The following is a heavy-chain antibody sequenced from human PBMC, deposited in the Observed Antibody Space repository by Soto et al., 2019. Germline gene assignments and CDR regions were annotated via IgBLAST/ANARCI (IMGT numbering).Heavy chain of an antibody. CDR3: ARDGGSYGSVYWYYGMDV. V-gene: IGHV1-2*02. CDR1: PYTFTGYY. Sequence: GXSGQVCFQASPYTFTGYYMHWVRQAPGQGLEWMGWINPNSGGTNYAQKFQGRVTITRDTSISTAYMELSRLRSDDTAVYYCARDGGSYGSVYWYYGMDVWGQGTTVTVSS. CDR2: INPNSGGT. J-gene: IGHJ6*02. D-gene: IGHD3-10*01.